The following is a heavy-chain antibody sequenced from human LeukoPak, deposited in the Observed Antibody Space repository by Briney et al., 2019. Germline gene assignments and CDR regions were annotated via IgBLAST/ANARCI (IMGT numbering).Heavy chain of an antibody. CDR1: GFTFNNYW. V-gene: IGHV3-7*01. CDR2: IKQDGSEK. Sequence: GGSLTLSCAASGFTFNNYWMSWVRQAPGKGLQWVANIKQDGSEKYYVDSVKGRFTISRDNAKNSLYVQMNGLRAEDTAVYYCAKGSDYGSGSYLDYWGQGTLVTVSS. J-gene: IGHJ4*02. CDR3: AKGSDYGSGSYLDY. D-gene: IGHD3-10*01.